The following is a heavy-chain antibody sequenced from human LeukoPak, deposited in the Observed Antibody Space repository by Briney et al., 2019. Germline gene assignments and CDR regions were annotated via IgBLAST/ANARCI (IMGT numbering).Heavy chain of an antibody. CDR2: IIPILGIA. D-gene: IGHD2-2*01. Sequence: ASVKVSCKASGGTFSSYAISWVRQAPGQGLEWMGRIIPILGIANYAQKFQGRVTITADKSTSTAYMELSSLRSEDTAVYYCARGGYCSSTSCYPFDPWGQGTLVTVSS. V-gene: IGHV1-69*04. CDR1: GGTFSSYA. CDR3: ARGGYCSSTSCYPFDP. J-gene: IGHJ5*02.